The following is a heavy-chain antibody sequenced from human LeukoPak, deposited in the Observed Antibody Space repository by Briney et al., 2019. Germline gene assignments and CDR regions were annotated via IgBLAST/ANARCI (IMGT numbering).Heavy chain of an antibody. V-gene: IGHV3-21*01. Sequence: GGSLRLSCAASGFSFRNYNVNWVRQAPGKGLEWVSSISSTGSYIYYADSVKGRFTISRDNAKNSLYLQMNSLRAEDTAVYYCAREEPVVSFDYWGQGTLVTVSS. J-gene: IGHJ4*02. CDR1: GFSFRNYN. CDR2: ISSTGSYI. CDR3: AREEPVVSFDY. D-gene: IGHD3-22*01.